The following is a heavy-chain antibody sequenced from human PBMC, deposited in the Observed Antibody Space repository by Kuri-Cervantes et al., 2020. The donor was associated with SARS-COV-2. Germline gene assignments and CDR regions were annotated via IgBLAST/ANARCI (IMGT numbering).Heavy chain of an antibody. J-gene: IGHJ4*02. Sequence: SETLSLTCAVSGGSISSGGYSWSWIRQPPGKGLEWIGYIYHSGSTYYNPSLKSRVTISVDRSKNQFSLKLSSVTAADTAVYYCARGSILLWFGESPPDYWGQGTLVTVSS. V-gene: IGHV4-30-2*01. CDR3: ARGSILLWFGESPPDY. CDR1: GGSISSGGYS. D-gene: IGHD3-10*01. CDR2: IYHSGST.